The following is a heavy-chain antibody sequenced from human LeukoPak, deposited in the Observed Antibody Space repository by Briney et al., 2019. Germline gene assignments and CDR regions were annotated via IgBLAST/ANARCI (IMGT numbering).Heavy chain of an antibody. J-gene: IGHJ6*03. CDR3: ARFGYDFWSGYYISTGYYYYMDV. V-gene: IGHV1-18*01. Sequence: ASVKVSCKASGYTFTSYGISWVRQTPGQGLEWMGWISAYNGNTNYAQKLQGRVTMTTDTSTSTAYMELRSLRSDDTAVYYCARFGYDFWSGYYISTGYYYYMDVWGKGTTDTVSS. CDR2: ISAYNGNT. CDR1: GYTFTSYG. D-gene: IGHD3-3*01.